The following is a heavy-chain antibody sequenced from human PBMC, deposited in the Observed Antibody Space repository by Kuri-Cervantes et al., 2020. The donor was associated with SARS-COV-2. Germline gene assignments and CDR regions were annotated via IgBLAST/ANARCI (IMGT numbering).Heavy chain of an antibody. CDR1: GGSFNSHY. CDR2: FYYVGIT. CDR3: ARDVEYYDFWSGYYSPGAFDI. J-gene: IGHJ3*02. Sequence: SETLSLTCTVSGGSFNSHYWTWIRQPPGKGLEWIGYFYYVGITNYNPSLKSRITISVDTSKNQFSLKLSSVTAADTAVYYCARDVEYYDFWSGYYSPGAFDIWGQGTMVTVS. V-gene: IGHV4-59*11. D-gene: IGHD3-3*01.